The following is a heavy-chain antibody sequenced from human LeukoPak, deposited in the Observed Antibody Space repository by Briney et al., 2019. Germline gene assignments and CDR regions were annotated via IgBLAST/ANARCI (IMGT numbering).Heavy chain of an antibody. D-gene: IGHD6-13*01. V-gene: IGHV3-30*02. Sequence: GGSLRLSCAASGFTFSSYGMHWVRRAPGKGLEWVAFIRYDGSNEYYADSVKGRFTISRDNSKNTLYLQMNSLRPEDTAVYYCAKPLPGIASAYFDYWGQGTLVTVSS. CDR1: GFTFSSYG. CDR3: AKPLPGIASAYFDY. CDR2: IRYDGSNE. J-gene: IGHJ4*02.